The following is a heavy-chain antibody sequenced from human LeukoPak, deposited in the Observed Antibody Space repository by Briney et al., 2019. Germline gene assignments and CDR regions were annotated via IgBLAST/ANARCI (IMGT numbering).Heavy chain of an antibody. D-gene: IGHD2-15*01. V-gene: IGHV3-30*02. CDR1: GFTFSGNG. CDR3: ANNRKPDGGGCCLLNFDL. CDR2: IEHDATTK. J-gene: IGHJ2*01. Sequence: GGSLRLSCAASGFTFSGNGMHWLRQAPGKGLEWVAFIEHDATTKFYADSVRGRFTISRDNSKSTLYLQMSSLRPEDTAAYYCANNRKPDGGGCCLLNFDLRGRGTLVTVSS.